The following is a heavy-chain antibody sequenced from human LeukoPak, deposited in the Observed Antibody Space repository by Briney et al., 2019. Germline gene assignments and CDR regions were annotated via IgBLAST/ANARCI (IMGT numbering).Heavy chain of an antibody. V-gene: IGHV4-34*01. CDR1: GGSFSGYY. CDR3: ARGCGDGDEKDFDY. Sequence: SETLSLTCAVYGGSFSGYYWSWIRQPPGKGLEWIGEINHSGSTNYNPSLKSRVTMSVDTSKNQFSLKLSSVTAADTAVYYCARGCGDGDEKDFDYWGQGTLVTVSS. J-gene: IGHJ4*02. D-gene: IGHD4-17*01. CDR2: INHSGST.